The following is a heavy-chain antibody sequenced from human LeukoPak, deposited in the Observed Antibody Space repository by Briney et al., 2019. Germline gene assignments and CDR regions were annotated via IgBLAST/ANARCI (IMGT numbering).Heavy chain of an antibody. CDR3: ATAIPKQQLSRVNFDY. CDR1: GYTLTELS. J-gene: IGHJ4*02. D-gene: IGHD6-13*01. V-gene: IGHV1-24*01. Sequence: ASVKVSCKVSGYTLTELSMHWVRQAPGEGLEWMGGFDPEDGETIYAQKFQGRVTMTEDTSTDTAYMELSSLRSEDTAVYYCATAIPKQQLSRVNFDYWGQGTLVTVSS. CDR2: FDPEDGET.